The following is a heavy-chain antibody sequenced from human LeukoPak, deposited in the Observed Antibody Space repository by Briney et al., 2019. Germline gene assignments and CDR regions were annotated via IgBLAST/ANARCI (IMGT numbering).Heavy chain of an antibody. CDR3: ARWSNNWFDP. CDR2: TYYSGRT. J-gene: IGHJ5*02. CDR1: GDSISSSSYY. V-gene: IGHV4-39*01. Sequence: SETLSLTCTVSGDSISSSSYYWGWIRQPPGRGLEWIGNTYYSGRTYYNPSLKSRVTISVDTSKNQFSLKLSSVTAADTAVYYCARWSNNWFDPWGQGTLVTVSS.